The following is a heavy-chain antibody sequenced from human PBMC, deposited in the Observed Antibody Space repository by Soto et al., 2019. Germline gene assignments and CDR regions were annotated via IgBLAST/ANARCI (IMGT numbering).Heavy chain of an antibody. CDR3: PRGFVRITIFGVVGKNWFDP. CDR1: GGSFSGYY. D-gene: IGHD3-3*01. J-gene: IGHJ5*02. CDR2: INHSGST. V-gene: IGHV4-34*01. Sequence: QVQLQQWGAGLLKPSETLSLTCAVYGGSFSGYYWSWIRQPPGKGLEWIGEINHSGSTNYNPSLKSRVTISVDTSKNQFSLKLSSVTAADTAVYYCPRGFVRITIFGVVGKNWFDPWGQGTLVTVSS.